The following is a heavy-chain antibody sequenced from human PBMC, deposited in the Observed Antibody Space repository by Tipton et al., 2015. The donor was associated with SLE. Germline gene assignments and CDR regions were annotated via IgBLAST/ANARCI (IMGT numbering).Heavy chain of an antibody. J-gene: IGHJ4*02. CDR1: GFFFRCYA. Sequence: SLRLSCAASGFFFRCYAMHWVRQTPGKGLEWVAVISDDGSYKYYAESAKGRFTISRDNAKNSLYLQMNSLRVEDTAMYYCARDSFALVGGITPDYWGQGTLVTVSS. CDR2: ISDDGSYK. V-gene: IGHV3-30*07. CDR3: ARDSFALVGGITPDY. D-gene: IGHD3-16*01.